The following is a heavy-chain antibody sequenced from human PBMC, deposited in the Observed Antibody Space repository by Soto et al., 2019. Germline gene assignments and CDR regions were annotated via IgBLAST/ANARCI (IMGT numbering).Heavy chain of an antibody. V-gene: IGHV4-34*01. CDR1: GGSFSGYY. Sequence: SETLSLTCAVYGGSFSGYYWSWIRQPPGKGLEWIGEINHSGSTNYNPSLKSRVTISVDTSKNQFSPKLSSVTAADTAVYYCARGGVVVVAARLYYFDYWGQGTLVTVSS. J-gene: IGHJ4*02. CDR2: INHSGST. CDR3: ARGGVVVVAARLYYFDY. D-gene: IGHD2-15*01.